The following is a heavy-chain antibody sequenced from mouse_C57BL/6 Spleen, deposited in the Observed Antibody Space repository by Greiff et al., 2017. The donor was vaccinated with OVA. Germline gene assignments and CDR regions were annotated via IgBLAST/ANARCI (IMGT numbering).Heavy chain of an antibody. D-gene: IGHD2-4*01. V-gene: IGHV1-18*01. CDR2: INPNNGGT. Sequence: EVQLQQSGPELVKPGASVKIPCKASGYTFTDYNMDWVKQSHGKSLEWIGDINPNNGGTIYNQKFKGKATLTVDKSSSTAYMELRSRTSEDTAVYYCARSDYDDGDYAMDYWGQGTSVTVSS. CDR1: GYTFTDYN. CDR3: ARSDYDDGDYAMDY. J-gene: IGHJ4*01.